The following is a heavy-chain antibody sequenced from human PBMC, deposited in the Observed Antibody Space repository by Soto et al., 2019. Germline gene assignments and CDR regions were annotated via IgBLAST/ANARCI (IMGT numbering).Heavy chain of an antibody. CDR2: IYHSGST. J-gene: IGHJ4*02. CDR3: ERSHIVPRLFMYPYDY. V-gene: IGHV4-4*02. CDR1: GGSISSSNW. Sequence: PSETLPLTYAVSGGSISSSNWRGWVRQPPGKGLEWIGEIYHSGSTNYNPSLKSRVTISVDKSKNQFSLKLSSVTAADTAVYYCERSHIVPRLFMYPYDYWGQGTLVTVSS. D-gene: IGHD5-12*01.